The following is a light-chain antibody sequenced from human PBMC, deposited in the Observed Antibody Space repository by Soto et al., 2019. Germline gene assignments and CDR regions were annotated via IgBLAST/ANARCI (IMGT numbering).Light chain of an antibody. Sequence: QSVLTQPPSVSRTPGQRLTISRTGTSSNIWSGYHVHWYQQHPGIAPKLLIPHNNNRPSGVPDRFSDSNSDTSSSLAIIGLHAGDEADYYCQSYDHSLSGYVLGTGTKGIVL. J-gene: IGLJ1*01. CDR1: SSNIWSGYH. V-gene: IGLV1-40*01. CDR2: HNN. CDR3: QSYDHSLSGYV.